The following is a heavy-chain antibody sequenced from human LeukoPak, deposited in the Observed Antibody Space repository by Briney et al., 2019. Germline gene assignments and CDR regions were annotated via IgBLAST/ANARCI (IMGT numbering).Heavy chain of an antibody. CDR2: VGGSGGST. CDR3: AKVVGATLDY. D-gene: IGHD1-26*01. V-gene: IGHV3-23*01. CDR1: GFTFSSYA. Sequence: GGSLRLSCAASGFTFSSYAMSWVRQAPGKGLEWVSAVGGSGGSTYYADSVKGRFTISRDNSKNTLYLQMNSLRAEDTAVYYCAKVVGATLDYWGQGTLVTVSS. J-gene: IGHJ4*02.